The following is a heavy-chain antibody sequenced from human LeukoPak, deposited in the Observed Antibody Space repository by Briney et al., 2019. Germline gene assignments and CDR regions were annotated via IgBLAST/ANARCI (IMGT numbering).Heavy chain of an antibody. CDR3: ASGAASLDY. Sequence: SQTLSLTCALSGDSVSSNSAAWTWIRQSPSRGLEWLGRTYYRSRWYNDYAVSVKSRITINPDTSKNQFFLQPNSVTPEDTAVYYCASGAASLDYWGQGTLVTGSS. D-gene: IGHD4/OR15-4a*01. CDR2: TYYRSRWYN. J-gene: IGHJ4*02. CDR1: GDSVSSNSAA. V-gene: IGHV6-1*01.